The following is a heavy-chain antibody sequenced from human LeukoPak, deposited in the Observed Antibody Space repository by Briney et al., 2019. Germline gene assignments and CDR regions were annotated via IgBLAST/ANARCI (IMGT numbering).Heavy chain of an antibody. D-gene: IGHD3-10*01. V-gene: IGHV4-39*01. CDR3: ARRSGSYYSSHFQH. CDR1: GGSIGSSSYS. CDR2: IYYSGST. Sequence: SETLPLTCTVSGGSIGSSSYSWGWIRQPPGKGLEWIGSIYYSGSTYYNPSLKSRVTISVDTSQNQFPLRLSSVTAADTAVYYCARRSGSYYSSHFQHWGQGTLVTVSS. J-gene: IGHJ1*01.